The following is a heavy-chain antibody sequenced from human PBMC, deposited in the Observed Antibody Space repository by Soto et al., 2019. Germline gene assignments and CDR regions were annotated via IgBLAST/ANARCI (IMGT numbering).Heavy chain of an antibody. Sequence: GGSLRLSCAASGFTFSSYGMHWVRQAPGKGVEWVAVISYDGKQTYYADSVKGRFTVSKDKSKRTLFLQMNSLRVDDTAVYYCARDGWGSNWYFDLWGRGTLVTVSS. J-gene: IGHJ2*01. CDR1: GFTFSSYG. D-gene: IGHD3-16*01. CDR3: ARDGWGSNWYFDL. V-gene: IGHV3-30*03. CDR2: ISYDGKQT.